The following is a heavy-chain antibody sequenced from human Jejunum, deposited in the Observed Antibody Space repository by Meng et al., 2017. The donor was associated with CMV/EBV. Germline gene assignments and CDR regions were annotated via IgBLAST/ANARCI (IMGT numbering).Heavy chain of an antibody. CDR2: IDQHGSEK. D-gene: IGHD1-1*01. Sequence: WIGWVRQAPGKGLEWVANIDQHGSEKSYVDSVKGRFTISRDNAKNSLYLQMNGLRAGDTAVYYCARDYSPPFYSRTTAVDESDYWGQGTLVTVSS. CDR3: ARDYSPPFYSRTTAVDESDY. V-gene: IGHV3-7*01. J-gene: IGHJ4*02. CDR1: W.